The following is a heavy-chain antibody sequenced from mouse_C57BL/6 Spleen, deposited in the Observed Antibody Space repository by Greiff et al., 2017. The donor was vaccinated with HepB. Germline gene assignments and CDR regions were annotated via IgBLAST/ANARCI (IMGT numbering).Heavy chain of an antibody. CDR3: ARSHSPRDFDY. CDR2: IRNKANGYTT. V-gene: IGHV7-3*01. Sequence: EVQLVESGGGLVQPGGSLSLSCAASGFTFTDYYMSWVRQPPGKALEWLGFIRNKANGYTTEYSASVKGRFTISRDNSQSILYLQMNALRAEDSATYYCARSHSPRDFDYWGQGTTLTVSS. J-gene: IGHJ2*01. D-gene: IGHD3-3*01. CDR1: GFTFTDYY.